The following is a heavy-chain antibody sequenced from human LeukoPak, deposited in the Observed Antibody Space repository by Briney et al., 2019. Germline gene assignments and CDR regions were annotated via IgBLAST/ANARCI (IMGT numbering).Heavy chain of an antibody. CDR2: IYYSGST. CDR3: ARLPVGYCSSTSCYAGDWFDP. J-gene: IGHJ5*02. V-gene: IGHV4-59*01. D-gene: IGHD2-2*01. Sequence: SETLSLTCTVSGGSISSYYWSWIRQPPGKGLEWIGYIYYSGSTNYNPSLKSRVTISVDTSKNQFSLKLSSVTAADTAVYYCARLPVGYCSSTSCYAGDWFDPWGQGTRVTVSS. CDR1: GGSISSYY.